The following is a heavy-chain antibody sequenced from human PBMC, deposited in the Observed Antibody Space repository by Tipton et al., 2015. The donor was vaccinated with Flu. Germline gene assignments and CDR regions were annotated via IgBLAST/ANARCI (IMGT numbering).Heavy chain of an antibody. D-gene: IGHD3-10*01. CDR3: ARASGDYYGSGTYFDY. CDR2: IYYSGST. V-gene: IGHV4-31*01. Sequence: LRLSCTVSGGSISSGGYYWSWIRQHPGKGLEWIGYIYYSGSTYYNPSLKSLVTISVDTSKNQFSLKLSSVTAADTAVYYCARASGDYYGSGTYFDYWGQGTLVTVSS. CDR1: GGSISSGGYY. J-gene: IGHJ4*02.